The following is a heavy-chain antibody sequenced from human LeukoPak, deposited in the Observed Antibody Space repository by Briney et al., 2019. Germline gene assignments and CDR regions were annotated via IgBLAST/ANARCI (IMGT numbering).Heavy chain of an antibody. J-gene: IGHJ3*02. V-gene: IGHV3-33*08. Sequence: PGGSLRLSCAASGFTVGSNYMGWVRQAPGKGLEWVAVIWYDGSNKYYADSVKGRFTISRDNSKNTLYLQMNSLRAEDTAVYYCAREVSTSARGSAFDIWGQGTMVTVSS. CDR3: AREVSTSARGSAFDI. D-gene: IGHD5/OR15-5a*01. CDR1: GFTVGSNY. CDR2: IWYDGSNK.